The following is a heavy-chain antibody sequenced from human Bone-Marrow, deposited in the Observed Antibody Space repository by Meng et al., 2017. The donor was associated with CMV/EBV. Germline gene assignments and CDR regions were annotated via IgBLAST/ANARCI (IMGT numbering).Heavy chain of an antibody. V-gene: IGHV3-21*01. CDR3: ARGYCSSTSCHPYFFDY. D-gene: IGHD2-2*01. CDR1: GFTFSSYS. CDR2: ISSIGSYI. Sequence: GESLKISCAASGFTFSSYSMNWVRQAPGKGLEWVSSISSIGSYIYYADSVKGRFTISRDNAKNSLYLQMNSLRPEDTAVYYCARGYCSSTSCHPYFFDYWGQGTLVTVSS. J-gene: IGHJ4*02.